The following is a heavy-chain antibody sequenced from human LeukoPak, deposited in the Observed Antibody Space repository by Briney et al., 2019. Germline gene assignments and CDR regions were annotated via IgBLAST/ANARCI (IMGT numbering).Heavy chain of an antibody. D-gene: IGHD6-13*01. CDR3: AKDIDSSSWYYFDY. J-gene: IGHJ4*02. CDR2: IIPIFGTA. V-gene: IGHV1-69*13. CDR1: GGTFSSYA. Sequence: SVKVSCKASGGTFSSYAISWVRQAPGQGLEWMGGIIPIFGTANYAQKFQGRVTITADESTSTAYMELSSLRSEDTALYFCAKDIDSSSWYYFDYWGQGTLVTVSS.